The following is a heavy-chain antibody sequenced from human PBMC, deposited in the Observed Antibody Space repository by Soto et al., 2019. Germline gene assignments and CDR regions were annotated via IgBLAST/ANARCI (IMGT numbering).Heavy chain of an antibody. J-gene: IGHJ4*02. D-gene: IGHD3-22*01. Sequence: SGPTLVNPTQTLTLTCSFSGFSLRGSGMRVSWLRQPPGKALEWLARIDWDGTEYYTTSLKTRLTIAKDSSKNQVVLTMTNVDPEDTATYYCARTMILGGGPCFDFWGRGNLVTVSS. CDR1: GFSLRGSGMR. CDR2: IDWDGTE. CDR3: ARTMILGGGPCFDF. V-gene: IGHV2-70*04.